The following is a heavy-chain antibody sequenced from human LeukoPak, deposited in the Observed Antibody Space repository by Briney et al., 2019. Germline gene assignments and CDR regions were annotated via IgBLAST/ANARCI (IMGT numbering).Heavy chain of an antibody. CDR3: ARDLYFFDSSGYYASDL. CDR1: ELTFRDNW. CDR2: TMKEGSEK. J-gene: IGHJ5*02. Sequence: GGSLRFSCAASELTFRDNWMSWVRQAPGKGWGWVAKTMKEGSEKHYVDSLRGRFTISRDNAKDSLDLQMNSLSAEDTAVYCCARDLYFFDSSGYYASDLWGQGTRGTVSS. D-gene: IGHD3-22*01. V-gene: IGHV3-7*01.